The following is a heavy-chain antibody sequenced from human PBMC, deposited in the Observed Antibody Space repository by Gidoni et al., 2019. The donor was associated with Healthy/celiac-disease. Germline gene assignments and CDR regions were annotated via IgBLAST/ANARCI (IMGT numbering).Heavy chain of an antibody. CDR1: GGSISSSSYY. CDR3: ARISSGYYYGFLDY. D-gene: IGHD3-22*01. CDR2: IYYSGST. Sequence: QLQLQESGPGLVKPSETLSLTCTVSGGSISSSSYYWGWIRHPPGKGLEWIGSIYYSGSTYYNPSLKSRVTISVDTSKNQFSLKLSSVTAADTDVYYCARISSGYYYGFLDYWGQGTLVTVSS. J-gene: IGHJ4*02. V-gene: IGHV4-39*07.